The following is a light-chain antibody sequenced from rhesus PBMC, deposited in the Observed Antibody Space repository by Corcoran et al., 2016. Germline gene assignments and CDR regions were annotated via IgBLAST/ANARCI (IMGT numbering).Light chain of an antibody. CDR1: QGINIW. CDR3: QQYADLPFT. Sequence: IQMTQSPSSLPVSVGDKVTITCHVSQGINIWLAWYQKKPGKAPKPLISYASSLQSGVPSRLSGNGSRTDYTLTISSLQPEDFTTYYCQQYADLPFTFGHGTKLDIK. CDR2: YAS. J-gene: IGKJ3*01. V-gene: IGKV1-19*01.